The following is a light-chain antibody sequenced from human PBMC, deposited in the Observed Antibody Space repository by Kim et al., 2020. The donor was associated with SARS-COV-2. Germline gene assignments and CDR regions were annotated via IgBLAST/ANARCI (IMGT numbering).Light chain of an antibody. CDR2: DND. V-gene: IGLV1-51*01. CDR3: ATWDSSLSVGV. Sequence: QSVLTQPPSVSAAPGHKVTISCSGSRSNIGNNPVSWYQQFPGTAPRLITYDNDKRPSGIPDRFSSSKFGTSATLGITGLRTGDEADYYCATWDSSLSVGVFGGGTKVTVL. J-gene: IGLJ3*02. CDR1: RSNIGNNP.